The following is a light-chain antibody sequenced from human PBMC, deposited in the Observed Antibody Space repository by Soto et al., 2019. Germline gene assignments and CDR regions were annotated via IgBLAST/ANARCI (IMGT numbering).Light chain of an antibody. CDR3: QAWDSSTDVV. Sequence: SYELTQPPSVSVSPGQTASITCSGEKLGDKYTCWYQQKPGQSPVLVIYQHSQRPSGIPERFSGSNAGNTATLTISGTQAMDEADYYCQAWDSSTDVVFVGGTKLTVL. V-gene: IGLV3-1*01. J-gene: IGLJ2*01. CDR1: KLGDKY. CDR2: QHS.